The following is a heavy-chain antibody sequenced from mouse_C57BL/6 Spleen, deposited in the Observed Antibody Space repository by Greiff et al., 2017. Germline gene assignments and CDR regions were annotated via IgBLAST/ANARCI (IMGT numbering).Heavy chain of an antibody. V-gene: IGHV1-81*01. CDR3: ARSSGLAY. Sequence: QVQLQQSGAELARPGASVKLSCKASGYTFTSYGIRWVKQSPGQGLEWIGEIYPRSGNTYYNEKFKGKATLPADKSSSTAYMELRSLTAEDSAVYVWARSSGLAYWGQGTLVTVAA. CDR1: GYTFTSYG. J-gene: IGHJ3*01. CDR2: IYPRSGNT.